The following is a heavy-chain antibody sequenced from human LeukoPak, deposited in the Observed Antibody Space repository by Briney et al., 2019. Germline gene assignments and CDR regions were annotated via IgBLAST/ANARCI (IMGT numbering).Heavy chain of an antibody. CDR3: AKGAAYYDFWSGNTDAAFDI. Sequence: GGSLRLSCAASGFTFSSYGMPWVRQAPGKGLEWVAVISYDGSNKYYADSVKGRFTISRDNSKNTLYLQMNSLRAEDTAVYYCAKGAAYYDFWSGNTDAAFDIWGQGTMVTVSS. V-gene: IGHV3-30*18. J-gene: IGHJ3*02. D-gene: IGHD3-3*01. CDR1: GFTFSSYG. CDR2: ISYDGSNK.